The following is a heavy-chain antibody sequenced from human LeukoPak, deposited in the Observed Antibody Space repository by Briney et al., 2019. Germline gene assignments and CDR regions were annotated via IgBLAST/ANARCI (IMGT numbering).Heavy chain of an antibody. Sequence: GGSLRLSCAASGFTFSDYYMSWIRQAPGKGPEWVSYISSSGSTIYYADSVKGRFTISRDNAKNSLYLQMNSLRAEDTAVYYCAREQECGGGDCYEDAFDIWGQGTMVTVSS. J-gene: IGHJ3*02. D-gene: IGHD2-21*02. CDR3: AREQECGGGDCYEDAFDI. V-gene: IGHV3-11*01. CDR1: GFTFSDYY. CDR2: ISSSGSTI.